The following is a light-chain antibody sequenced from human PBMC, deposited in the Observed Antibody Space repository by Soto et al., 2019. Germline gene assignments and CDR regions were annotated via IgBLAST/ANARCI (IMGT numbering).Light chain of an antibody. CDR3: ISYTSASTCV. CDR1: SSDIGGYNY. Sequence: QSALTQPASVSGSPGQSITISCTGTSSDIGGYNYVSWYQQHPGKAPKLIIFDVSDRPSGVSNRFSGSKSGNTASLTISGLQAEDEADYYCISYTSASTCVFGTGTKLTVL. J-gene: IGLJ1*01. CDR2: DVS. V-gene: IGLV2-14*03.